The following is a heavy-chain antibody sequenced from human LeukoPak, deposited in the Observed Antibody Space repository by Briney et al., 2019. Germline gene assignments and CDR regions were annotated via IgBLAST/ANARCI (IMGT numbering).Heavy chain of an antibody. CDR3: ASGTKYYFDY. V-gene: IGHV3-64*02. Sequence: GGSLRLSCAASGFTFSSYAMHWVRQAPGKGLQFVSAISSNGGGTYYADSVKGRFTISRDNSKNTLSLQMDSLRPEDMAVYYCASGTKYYFDYWGQGTLVTVSS. J-gene: IGHJ4*02. CDR1: GFTFSSYA. CDR2: ISSNGGGT. D-gene: IGHD2-8*01.